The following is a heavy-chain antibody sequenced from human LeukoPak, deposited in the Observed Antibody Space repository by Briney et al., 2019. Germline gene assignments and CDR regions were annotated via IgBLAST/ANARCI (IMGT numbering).Heavy chain of an antibody. Sequence: GGSLRLSCAASGFTFSSYAMSWVRQAPGKGLEWVSAISGSGGSTYYADSVKGRFTISRDNSKNTLYLQMNSLRAEDTAVYYCARAPLWFGELPFDYWGQGTLVTVSS. CDR1: GFTFSSYA. CDR2: ISGSGGST. V-gene: IGHV3-23*01. D-gene: IGHD3-10*01. J-gene: IGHJ4*02. CDR3: ARAPLWFGELPFDY.